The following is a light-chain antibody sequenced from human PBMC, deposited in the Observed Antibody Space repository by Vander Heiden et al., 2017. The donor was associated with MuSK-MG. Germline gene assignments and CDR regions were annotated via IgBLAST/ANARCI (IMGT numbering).Light chain of an antibody. CDR1: SSNIGSNF. J-gene: IGLJ2*01. Sequence: QSVLTQPPSASGTPGQRITISCSGGSSNIGSNFVFWYQQLPGTAPKLLIHSPTQRPSGVPDRFFGSRSGTSASLTISGLQSEDEGDYSCAAWDDSLDGLIFGGGTKLTVL. CDR3: AAWDDSLDGLI. CDR2: SPT. V-gene: IGLV1-47*02.